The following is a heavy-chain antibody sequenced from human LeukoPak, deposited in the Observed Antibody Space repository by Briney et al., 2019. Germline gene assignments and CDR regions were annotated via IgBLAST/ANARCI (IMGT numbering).Heavy chain of an antibody. Sequence: GGSLRFSCADSGFTFSTISMNWVGQAPGKGLEWVSYISSRGDIIYYADSVKVRFTISRDNAKNALYLQMNSLRAEDTALYYCARDHIAVVVGYYYGMDVWGQGTAVTVSS. CDR3: ARDHIAVVVGYYYGMDV. CDR1: GFTFSTIS. J-gene: IGHJ6*02. V-gene: IGHV3-48*04. CDR2: ISSRGDII. D-gene: IGHD2-15*01.